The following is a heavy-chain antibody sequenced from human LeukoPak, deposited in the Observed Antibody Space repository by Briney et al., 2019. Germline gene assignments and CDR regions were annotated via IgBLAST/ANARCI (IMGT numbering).Heavy chain of an antibody. D-gene: IGHD6-13*01. V-gene: IGHV3-21*01. CDR2: ISKSGTYI. J-gene: IGHJ4*02. CDR3: ARHNGIAAAGDRIDY. Sequence: GGSLRLSCAASGFTFRDYTMSWVRQAPGKGLEWVSAISKSGTYIKYADSVKGRFTVSRGNAKNSLFLQMNSLRVEDTAVYFCARHNGIAAAGDRIDYWGQGTLVTVSS. CDR1: GFTFRDYT.